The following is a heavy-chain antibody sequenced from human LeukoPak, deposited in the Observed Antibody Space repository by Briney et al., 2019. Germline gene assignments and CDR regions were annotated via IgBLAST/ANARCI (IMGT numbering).Heavy chain of an antibody. J-gene: IGHJ5*02. D-gene: IGHD4-17*01. CDR3: ARSHYGDYEGDFDP. Sequence: ASVKVSSKASGYTFSGYFIHWVRQAPGQGLEWMGWINPNSGGTNHAQKFQGRVTMTRDTSISTAYMELRELRSDDTAVYYCARSHYGDYEGDFDPWGQGTLVTVSS. CDR2: INPNSGGT. CDR1: GYTFSGYF. V-gene: IGHV1-2*02.